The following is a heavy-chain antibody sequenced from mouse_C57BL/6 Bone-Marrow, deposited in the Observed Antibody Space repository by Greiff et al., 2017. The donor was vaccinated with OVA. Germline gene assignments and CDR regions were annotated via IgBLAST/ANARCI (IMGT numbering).Heavy chain of an antibody. CDR3: AVDSSGRSFAY. V-gene: IGHV1-63*01. CDR2: IYPGGGYT. J-gene: IGHJ3*01. CDR1: GYTFTNYW. Sequence: QVQLQQSGAELVRPGTSVKMSCKASGYTFTNYWIGWAKQRPGHGLEWIGDIYPGGGYTNYNEKFKGKATLTADKSSSTAYMQFSSLTSEDSAIYYCAVDSSGRSFAYWGQGTLVTVSA. D-gene: IGHD3-2*02.